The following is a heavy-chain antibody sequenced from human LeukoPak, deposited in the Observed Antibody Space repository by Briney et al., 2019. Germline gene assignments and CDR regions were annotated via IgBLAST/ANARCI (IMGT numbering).Heavy chain of an antibody. D-gene: IGHD2-2*02. J-gene: IGHJ4*02. CDR1: GFTFKNFA. Sequence: LGGSLRLSCAASGFTFKNFAMTWVRQAPGKGLEWVSTISATGGGAYYADSVKGRFTISRDNSKDTLSLQMNTLRAEDTAVYYCAKDVRRAEYCSGTTCYTSSFDYWGQGTLVTVSS. V-gene: IGHV3-23*01. CDR2: ISATGGGA. CDR3: AKDVRRAEYCSGTTCYTSSFDY.